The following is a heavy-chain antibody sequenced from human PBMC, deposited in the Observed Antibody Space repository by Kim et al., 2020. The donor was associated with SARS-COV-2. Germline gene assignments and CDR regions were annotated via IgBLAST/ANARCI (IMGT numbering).Heavy chain of an antibody. CDR2: INPSGGST. V-gene: IGHV1-46*01. J-gene: IGHJ6*03. CDR1: GYTFTSYY. Sequence: ASVKVSCKASGYTFTSYYMHWVRQAPGQGLEWMGIINPSGGSTSYAQKFQGRVTMTRDTSTSTVYMELSSLRSEDTAVYYCARDAYCGGDCSPEAPYYYYYYMDVWGKGTTVTVSS. CDR3: ARDAYCGGDCSPEAPYYYYYYMDV. D-gene: IGHD2-21*01.